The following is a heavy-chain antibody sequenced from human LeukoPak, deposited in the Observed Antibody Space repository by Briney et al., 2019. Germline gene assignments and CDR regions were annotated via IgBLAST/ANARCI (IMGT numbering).Heavy chain of an antibody. Sequence: ASVKVSCKASGYTFTSYYMHWVRQAPGQGLEWMGIINPSGGSTSYAQKFQGRVTMTRDTSTSTVYMELSSLRSEDTAVYYCATETKGGYCSGGSCYYAFDIWGQGTMVTVSS. CDR1: GYTFTSYY. CDR3: ATETKGGYCSGGSCYYAFDI. J-gene: IGHJ3*02. D-gene: IGHD2-15*01. V-gene: IGHV1-46*01. CDR2: INPSGGST.